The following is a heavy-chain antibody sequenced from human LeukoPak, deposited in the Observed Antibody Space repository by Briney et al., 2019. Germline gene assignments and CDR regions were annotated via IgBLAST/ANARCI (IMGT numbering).Heavy chain of an antibody. J-gene: IGHJ4*02. Sequence: ASVKVSCKASGYTFTSYYMHWVRQAPGQGLEWMGIINPSGGSTSYAQKFQGRVTLTRDTSTSTVYMELSSLRYEDTAVYYCARDRSSGYQFDYWGQGTLVTVSS. CDR1: GYTFTSYY. D-gene: IGHD6-19*01. V-gene: IGHV1-46*01. CDR3: ARDRSSGYQFDY. CDR2: INPSGGST.